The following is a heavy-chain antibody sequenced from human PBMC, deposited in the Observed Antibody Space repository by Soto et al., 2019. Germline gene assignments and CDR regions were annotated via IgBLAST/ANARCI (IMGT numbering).Heavy chain of an antibody. CDR2: IKQDESEK. J-gene: IGHJ4*02. CDR3: ARSISGPDD. Sequence: GGSLRLSCAASGFTFSSYSMNWVRQAPGKGLEWVANIKQDESEKYYVDSVKGRFTISRDNARNSLFLQMNSLRVEDTAIYYCARSISGPDDWGQGTLVTVSS. D-gene: IGHD6-19*01. CDR1: GFTFSSYS. V-gene: IGHV3-7*01.